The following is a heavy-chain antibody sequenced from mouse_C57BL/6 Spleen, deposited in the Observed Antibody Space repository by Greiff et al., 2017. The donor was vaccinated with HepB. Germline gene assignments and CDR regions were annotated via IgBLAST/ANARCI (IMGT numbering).Heavy chain of an antibody. Sequence: GEERGKKGEEGKREGKEEGEELREEKRSRGKKRAGQGRGWRGGCDPGSGSIKYNEKFKDKATLTADKSSSTVYMELSRLTSEDSAVYFCARHEDGPGAWFAYWGQGTLVTVSA. V-gene: IGHV1-62-2*01. J-gene: IGHJ3*01. CDR2: CDPGSGSI. CDR3: ARHEDGPGAWFAY. CDR1: GEELREEK.